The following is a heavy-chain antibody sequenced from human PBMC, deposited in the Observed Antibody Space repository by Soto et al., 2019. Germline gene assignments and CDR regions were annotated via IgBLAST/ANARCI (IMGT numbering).Heavy chain of an antibody. CDR3: ARERGGYGLFDC. V-gene: IGHV4-30-2*01. D-gene: IGHD5-18*01. Sequence: SETLSLSCTVSGGSISNAAYSWSWIRQPPGKGLEWIGYIYPSGMPFYNPSLRSRVTISIDRSNDQFSLNLKSVTAADTAVYYCARERGGYGLFDCWGQGTLVTVST. CDR2: IYPSGMP. CDR1: GGSISNAAYS. J-gene: IGHJ4*02.